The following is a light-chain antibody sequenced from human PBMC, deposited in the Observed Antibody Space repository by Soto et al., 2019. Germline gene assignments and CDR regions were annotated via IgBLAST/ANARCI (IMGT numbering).Light chain of an antibody. CDR3: QQSYSNPPT. Sequence: DIQMTQSPSSLSASVGDRVTITCRASQSISSYLNWYQQKQGKAPKLLIYAASSLQSGVPSRFSGSGSGTDFTLTISSLQPEDFETYYCQQSYSNPPTFGQGTKVDIK. CDR1: QSISSY. J-gene: IGKJ1*01. CDR2: AAS. V-gene: IGKV1-39*01.